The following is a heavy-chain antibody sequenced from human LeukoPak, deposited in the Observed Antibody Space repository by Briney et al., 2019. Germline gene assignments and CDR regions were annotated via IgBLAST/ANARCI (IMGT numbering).Heavy chain of an antibody. V-gene: IGHV3-23*01. CDR2: ISGSGGST. D-gene: IGHD2-21*01. J-gene: IGHJ4*02. CDR1: GFTFNSYA. CDR3: AKDAGDCGGGSCRESDY. Sequence: PGGSLRLSCAASGFTFNSYAMSWVCQAPGKGLEWVSAISGSGGSTYYADSVKGRFTISRDNSKNTLNLQMNSLRAADTAIYYCAKDAGDCGGGSCRESDYWGQGTLVTVSS.